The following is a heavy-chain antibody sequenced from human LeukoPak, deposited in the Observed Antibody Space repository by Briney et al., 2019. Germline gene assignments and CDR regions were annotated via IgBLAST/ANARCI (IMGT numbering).Heavy chain of an antibody. J-gene: IGHJ6*03. CDR1: GGSISSSSYY. D-gene: IGHD6-13*01. CDR2: ITHIGST. V-gene: IGHV4-39*07. Sequence: SAPLSLSCIVSGGSISSSSYYWGRIRQPPGQGLEWIGEITHIGSTNYNPSLKSRVTISVDTSKNQFSLKLSSVTAADTALYYCGRGRGSSWAKRCYMDVWGKGTTVTVS. CDR3: GRGRGSSWAKRCYMDV.